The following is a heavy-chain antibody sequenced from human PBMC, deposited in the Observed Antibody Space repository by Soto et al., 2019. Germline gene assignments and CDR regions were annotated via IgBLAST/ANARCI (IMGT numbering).Heavy chain of an antibody. Sequence: EVELVESGGVLVKPGGSLRLSCAASGFAFTNAWMTWVRQAPGKALEWVGRIRSQIDGGTTDYAAPVKGRFTISRDDSNNTMFLQRNSLKTEDTAVYYCTTVAYGEYVSDYWGQGTLVTVSS. CDR1: GFAFTNAW. D-gene: IGHD4-17*01. V-gene: IGHV3-15*01. J-gene: IGHJ4*02. CDR3: TTVAYGEYVSDY. CDR2: IRSQIDGGTT.